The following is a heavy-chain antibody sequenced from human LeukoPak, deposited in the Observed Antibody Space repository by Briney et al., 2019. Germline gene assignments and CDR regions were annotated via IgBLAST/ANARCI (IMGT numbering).Heavy chain of an antibody. CDR2: IYYRETP. J-gene: IGHJ4*02. CDR1: GGSMNNYD. D-gene: IGHD3-10*01. CDR3: ASGRFPEARADY. V-gene: IGHV4-59*01. Sequence: NTSETLSLTCTVSGGSMNNYDWSWVRQPPGKGLEWIGYIYYRETPTYNPSLKSRLTISVDTSKDQFSLKLTSVTAADTAVYYCASGRFPEARADYWGPGTLVTVSS.